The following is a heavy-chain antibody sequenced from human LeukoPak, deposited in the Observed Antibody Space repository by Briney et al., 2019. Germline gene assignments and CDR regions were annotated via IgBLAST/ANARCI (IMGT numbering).Heavy chain of an antibody. CDR3: AGGGITIFGVGNWFDP. CDR1: GGSFSGYY. J-gene: IGHJ5*02. V-gene: IGHV4-34*01. Sequence: SETLSLTCAVYGGSFSGYYWSWIRQPPGKGLEWIGEINHSGSTNYNPSLKSRVTISVDTSKNQFSLKLSSVTAADTAVYYCAGGGITIFGVGNWFDPWGQGTLVTVSS. D-gene: IGHD3-3*01. CDR2: INHSGST.